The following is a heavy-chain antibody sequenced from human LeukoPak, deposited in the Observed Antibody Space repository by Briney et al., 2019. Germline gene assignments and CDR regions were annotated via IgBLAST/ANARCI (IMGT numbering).Heavy chain of an antibody. CDR3: ATAVAGPPFDY. J-gene: IGHJ4*02. Sequence: GGSLRLSCAAFGFTVSTNYMSWVRQAPGKGLEWVSVIYSADSTYYADSVKGRFTISRDNSKNTLYLQMNSLRAEDTAVYYCATAVAGPPFDYWGQGTLVTVSS. CDR2: IYSADST. V-gene: IGHV3-53*01. CDR1: GFTVSTNY. D-gene: IGHD6-19*01.